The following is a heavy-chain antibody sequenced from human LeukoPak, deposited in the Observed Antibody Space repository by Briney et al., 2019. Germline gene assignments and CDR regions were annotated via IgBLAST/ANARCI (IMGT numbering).Heavy chain of an antibody. D-gene: IGHD6-25*01. V-gene: IGHV3-11*03. CDR3: ARIPEVYSSGWFLDY. CDR1: GFTFSDFY. J-gene: IGHJ4*02. Sequence: GGSLRLSCAASGFTFSDFYMSWIRQAPGKGLEWVAFISSSSSYTNYAASVKGRFTISRDNAKNSLYLQMNSLRAEDTAVYYCARIPEVYSSGWFLDYWGQGTLVTVSS. CDR2: ISSSSSYT.